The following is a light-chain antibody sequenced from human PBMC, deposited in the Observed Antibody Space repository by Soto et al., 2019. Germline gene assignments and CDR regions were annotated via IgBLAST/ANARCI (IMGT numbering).Light chain of an antibody. V-gene: IGKV3-20*01. CDR2: GAS. CDR1: QSVNGNY. J-gene: IGKJ2*01. CDR3: QQYGSSFRYT. Sequence: EIVLTQSPGTLSLSPGERATLSCRASQSVNGNYLTWYQQKPGQAPRLLIYGASTRATGTPDRFSGSGSGTDFPLTIRRLETEEFSVYYCQQYGSSFRYTFGQGTKLEIK.